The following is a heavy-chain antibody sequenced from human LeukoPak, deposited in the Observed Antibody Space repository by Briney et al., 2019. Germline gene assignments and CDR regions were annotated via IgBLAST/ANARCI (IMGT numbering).Heavy chain of an antibody. D-gene: IGHD6-25*01. CDR3: ARQSTIAAARIDP. CDR2: IYYSGSA. Sequence: SETLSLTCTVSGGSISDSNYYWGWIRQPPGRGLEWIANIYYSGSAYYSPSLKSRVTVSIDTSRNQFSLKLNSVTAADTAVYYCARQSTIAAARIDPWGQGTLVTVSS. V-gene: IGHV4-39*01. J-gene: IGHJ5*02. CDR1: GGSISDSNYY.